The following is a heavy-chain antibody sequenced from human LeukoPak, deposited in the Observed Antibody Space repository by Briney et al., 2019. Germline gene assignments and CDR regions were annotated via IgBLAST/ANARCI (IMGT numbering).Heavy chain of an antibody. J-gene: IGHJ4*02. CDR3: ARGLGDYYDTSDFYYAVAAH. V-gene: IGHV1-8*01. CDR1: GYTFTTYD. CDR2: MNPNSGDT. Sequence: ASVKVSCKASGYTFTTYDITWVRQATGQGVEWMGWMNPNSGDTAYAQKFQGRVAMNRDTSINTAYMELSSLRSEATAVYYCARGLGDYYDTSDFYYAVAAHWGQGTLVTVSS. D-gene: IGHD3-22*01.